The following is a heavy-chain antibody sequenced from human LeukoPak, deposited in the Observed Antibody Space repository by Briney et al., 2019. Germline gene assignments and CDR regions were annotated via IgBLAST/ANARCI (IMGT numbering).Heavy chain of an antibody. CDR3: ARVLRYFGFDP. CDR2: LSAYNGNT. D-gene: IGHD3-9*01. Sequence: ASVKVSCKASGYTFTSYGISWVRQAPGQGLEWMGWLSAYNGNTNYAQKLQGRVTMTTDTSTRTAYMELRSLRSDDTAVYSCARVLRYFGFDPWGQGTLVTVSS. J-gene: IGHJ5*02. V-gene: IGHV1-18*01. CDR1: GYTFTSYG.